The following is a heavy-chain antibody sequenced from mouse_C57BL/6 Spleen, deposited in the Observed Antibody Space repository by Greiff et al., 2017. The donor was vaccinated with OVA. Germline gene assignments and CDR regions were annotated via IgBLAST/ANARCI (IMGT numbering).Heavy chain of an antibody. Sequence: QVQLKQSGAELARPGASVKMSCKASGYTFTSYTMHWVKQRPGQGLAWIGYINPSSGYTTYNQKFKDKATLTADKSSSTAYMQLSSLTSEDSAVYYCARREDYAMDYWGQGTSVTVSS. V-gene: IGHV1-4*01. CDR1: GYTFTSYT. CDR3: ARREDYAMDY. J-gene: IGHJ4*01. CDR2: INPSSGYT.